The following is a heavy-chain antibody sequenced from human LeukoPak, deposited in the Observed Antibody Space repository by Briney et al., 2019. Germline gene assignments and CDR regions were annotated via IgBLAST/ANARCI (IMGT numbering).Heavy chain of an antibody. CDR3: ARDRHSSSARFDP. J-gene: IGHJ5*02. CDR1: GGSISSYY. CDR2: IYYSGST. Sequence: SETLSLTCTVSGGSISSYYWSWIRDPPGKGLEWIGYIYYSGSTNYNPSLKSRVTISVDTSKNQFSLKLSSVTAADTAVYYCARDRHSSSARFDPWGQGTLVTVSS. D-gene: IGHD6-13*01. V-gene: IGHV4-59*01.